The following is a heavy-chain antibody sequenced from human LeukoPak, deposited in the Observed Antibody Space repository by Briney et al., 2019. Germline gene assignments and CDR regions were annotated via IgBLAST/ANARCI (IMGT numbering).Heavy chain of an antibody. V-gene: IGHV3-21*01. Sequence: PGGSLRLSCAASEFTFSTYTMSWVRQAPGKGLEWVSSISYTSSSIYYADSVKGRFTISRDNAKNSLSLQMSSLRAEDTAVYYCVRESRWFDPWGQGTLVTVSS. J-gene: IGHJ5*02. CDR2: ISYTSSSI. CDR3: VRESRWFDP. CDR1: EFTFSTYT.